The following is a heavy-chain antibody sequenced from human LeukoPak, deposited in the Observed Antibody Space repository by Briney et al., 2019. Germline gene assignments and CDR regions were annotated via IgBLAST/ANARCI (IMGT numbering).Heavy chain of an antibody. D-gene: IGHD5-18*01. Sequence: GGSLRLSCAASGFTVSSNYMSWVRQAPGKGLEWVSVIYSGGSTYYADSVKGRFTISRDNSKNTLYLQMNSLRAEDTAVYYCARGSYSYGFGGFDYWGQGTLITVSS. J-gene: IGHJ4*02. CDR3: ARGSYSYGFGGFDY. CDR2: IYSGGST. CDR1: GFTVSSNY. V-gene: IGHV3-53*01.